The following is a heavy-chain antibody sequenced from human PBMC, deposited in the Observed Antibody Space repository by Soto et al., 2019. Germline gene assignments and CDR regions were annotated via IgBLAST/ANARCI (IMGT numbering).Heavy chain of an antibody. CDR1: GGSIRTIY. Sequence: QVQLQESGPGLVKPSETLSLRCSVSGGSIRTIYWTWVRQPAGKGLEWIGRIHTSGSSSYNPSLERRVSMSIDTPTNQFSLKLKSVTVADTAVYFCARESRDCGDGLDVWGQGTAVTVSS. CDR3: ARESRDCGDGLDV. CDR2: IHTSGSS. V-gene: IGHV4-4*07. D-gene: IGHD2-21*01. J-gene: IGHJ6*02.